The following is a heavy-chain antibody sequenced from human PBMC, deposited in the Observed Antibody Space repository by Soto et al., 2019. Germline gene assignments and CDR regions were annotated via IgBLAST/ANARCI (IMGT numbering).Heavy chain of an antibody. D-gene: IGHD6-13*01. V-gene: IGHV4-59*01. Sequence: PSETLSLTCTVSSDSISSYYWSWIRQPPGKRLEWIGYISYSGSTDYNPSLKSRVTIPGDTSKNQFSLKVSSVTAADTAVYYCARGTSWQLPFDYWGQGTLVTVSS. J-gene: IGHJ4*02. CDR1: SDSISSYY. CDR3: ARGTSWQLPFDY. CDR2: ISYSGST.